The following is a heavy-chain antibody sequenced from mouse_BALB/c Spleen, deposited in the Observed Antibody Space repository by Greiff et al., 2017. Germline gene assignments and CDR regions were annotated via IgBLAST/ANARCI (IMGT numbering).Heavy chain of an antibody. D-gene: IGHD2-1*01. J-gene: IGHJ3*01. Sequence: VQLQQSGAELVRPGTSVKVSCKASGYAFTNYLIEWVKQRPGQGLEWIGVINPGSGGTNYNEKFKGKATLTADKSSSTAYMQLSSLTSDDSAVYFCARGGGNYGSWLAYWGQGTLVTVSA. CDR3: ARGGGNYGSWLAY. CDR2: INPGSGGT. V-gene: IGHV1-54*01. CDR1: GYAFTNYL.